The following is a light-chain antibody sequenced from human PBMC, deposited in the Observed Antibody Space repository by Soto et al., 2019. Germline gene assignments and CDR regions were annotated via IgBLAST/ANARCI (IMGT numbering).Light chain of an antibody. CDR1: QGISSA. Sequence: AIQLTQSPSSLSASVGDRVTITCRASQGISSALAWYQHKPGRTPELLIHGASRLQSGVPARFSGSGSGTDFTLSINSLQPEDFATYYCQQAYSFPINCGQGTRLEIK. CDR2: GAS. J-gene: IGKJ5*01. CDR3: QQAYSFPIN. V-gene: IGKV1-13*02.